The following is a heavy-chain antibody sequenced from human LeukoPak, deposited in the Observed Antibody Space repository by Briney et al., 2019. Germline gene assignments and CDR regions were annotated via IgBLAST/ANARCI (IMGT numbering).Heavy chain of an antibody. V-gene: IGHV3-53*01. CDR3: ARGDFNDLRYGC. J-gene: IGHJ4*02. Sequence: PGGSLRLSCAASGFTVSSNYMSWVRQAPGKGLEWVSVIYSGGSTYYADSVKGRFTISRDNTKNSLYLQMNGLRAEDTAMYYCARGDFNDLRYGCWGQGSLVTVSS. D-gene: IGHD2-21*02. CDR2: IYSGGST. CDR1: GFTVSSNY.